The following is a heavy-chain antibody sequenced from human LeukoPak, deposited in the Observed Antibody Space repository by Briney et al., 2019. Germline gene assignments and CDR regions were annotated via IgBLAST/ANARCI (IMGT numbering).Heavy chain of an antibody. CDR3: ARPNSGSYYYSFDY. Sequence: ASVKVSCKASGGTFSSYAISWVRQAPGQGLEWMGGIIPIFGTANYAQEFQGRVTITADESTSTAYMELSSLRSEDTAVYYCARPNSGSYYYSFDYWGQGTLVTVSS. J-gene: IGHJ4*02. V-gene: IGHV1-69*01. CDR2: IIPIFGTA. CDR1: GGTFSSYA. D-gene: IGHD1-26*01.